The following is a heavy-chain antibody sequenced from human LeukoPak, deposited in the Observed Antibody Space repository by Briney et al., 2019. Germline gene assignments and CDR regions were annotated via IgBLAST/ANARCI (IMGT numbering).Heavy chain of an antibody. D-gene: IGHD4-17*01. CDR3: ARETEIDYGDYLTYYYMDV. J-gene: IGHJ6*03. CDR1: GFTFSNAW. V-gene: IGHV3-21*01. CDR2: ITSSSSYI. Sequence: KPGGSLRLSCAASGFTFSNAWMSWVRQAPGKGLEWVSSITSSSSYIYYADSVKGRFTISRDNARNSLYLQMNSLRAEDTAVYYCARETEIDYGDYLTYYYMDVWGKGTTVTISS.